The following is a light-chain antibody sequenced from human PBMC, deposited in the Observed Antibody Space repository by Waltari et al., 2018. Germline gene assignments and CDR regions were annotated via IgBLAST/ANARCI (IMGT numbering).Light chain of an antibody. CDR2: GAS. CDR1: QSVNSD. Sequence: IVMTQSPATLSVSPGDTVTLSCRANQSVNSDLAWYQHQPGQAPRLLIDGASTRATGIPARCSGSESGTEFTLTISSLQSEDFAVYYCQQYRNWPPWTFGQGTKVEIK. V-gene: IGKV3D-15*01. CDR3: QQYRNWPPWT. J-gene: IGKJ1*01.